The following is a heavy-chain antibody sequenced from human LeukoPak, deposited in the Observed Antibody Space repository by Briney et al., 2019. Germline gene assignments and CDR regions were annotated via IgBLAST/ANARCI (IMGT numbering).Heavy chain of an antibody. D-gene: IGHD4-17*01. CDR1: GGSISSYY. V-gene: IGHV4-59*08. CDR3: ARQGRATVTNFDS. CDR2: IYSSGST. J-gene: IGHJ4*02. Sequence: PSETLSLTCTVSGGSISSYYWSWIRQPPGKGLEWIGYIYSSGSTNYSPSLKGRVTISVDTSKNQFSLKLSSVTAADTAVYYCARQGRATVTNFDSWGQGTLVTVSS.